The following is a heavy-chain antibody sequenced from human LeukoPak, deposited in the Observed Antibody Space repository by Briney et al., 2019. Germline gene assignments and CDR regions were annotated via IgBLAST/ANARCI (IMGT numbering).Heavy chain of an antibody. CDR3: ARGRWLPNAFDI. CDR2: INHSGST. D-gene: IGHD5-24*01. J-gene: IGHJ3*02. V-gene: IGHV4-34*01. Sequence: SETLSLTCAVYGGSFSGYYWTWIRQPPGKGLEWIGEINHSGSTNYSPSLKSRVTISIDTSKNHFSMKLKSVTAADTAVYFCARGRWLPNAFDIWGQGTMVTVFS. CDR1: GGSFSGYY.